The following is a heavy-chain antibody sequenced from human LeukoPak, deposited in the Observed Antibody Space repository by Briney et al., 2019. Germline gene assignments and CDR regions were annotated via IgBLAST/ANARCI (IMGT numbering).Heavy chain of an antibody. CDR2: IYPGDSDT. V-gene: IGHV5-51*01. CDR1: GYSFTSYW. CDR3: ARDGPGGSGWYYYFDY. D-gene: IGHD6-19*01. J-gene: IGHJ4*02. Sequence: GESLKISCKGSGYSFTSYWIGWVRQMPGKGLEWMGIIYPGDSDTRYSPSFQGQVTISADKSISTAYLQWSSLKASDTAMYYCARDGPGGSGWYYYFDYWGQGTLVTVSS.